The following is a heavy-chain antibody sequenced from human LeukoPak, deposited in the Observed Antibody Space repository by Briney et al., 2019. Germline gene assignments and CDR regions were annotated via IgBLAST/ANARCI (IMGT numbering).Heavy chain of an antibody. CDR3: AKGRAVVREHDAFDI. CDR2: IRNDGAKT. CDR1: TFTFSDYG. J-gene: IGHJ3*02. V-gene: IGHV3-30*02. D-gene: IGHD4-23*01. Sequence: PGGSLRLSCVGSTFTFSDYGMHWVRQAPGKGLEWVAFIRNDGAKTYYADSAKGRFTISRGNSRNTLYLQMNSLRAEDTAVYYCAKGRAVVREHDAFDIWGQGTMVTVSS.